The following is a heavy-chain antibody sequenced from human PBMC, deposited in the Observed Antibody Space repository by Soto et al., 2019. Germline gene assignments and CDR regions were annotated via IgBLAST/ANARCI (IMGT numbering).Heavy chain of an antibody. J-gene: IGHJ2*01. CDR1: GFTLRNYA. CDR2: VSSNGGST. CDR3: ARLAPLAPHAYWYSDL. V-gene: IGHV3-64*01. Sequence: GGSLRLSCAASGFTLRNYAMHWVRQAPGKGLEYVSAVSSNGGSTYYANSVKDRFTISRDNSKNTLYLQMGSLRAEDMAVYFCARLAPLAPHAYWYSDLWGRGTLVTASS.